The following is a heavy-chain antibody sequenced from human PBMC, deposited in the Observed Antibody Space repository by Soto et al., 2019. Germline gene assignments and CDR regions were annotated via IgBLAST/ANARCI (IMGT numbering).Heavy chain of an antibody. Sequence: DVQLVESGGDLVQPGRSLRLSCVASGFTFDDYAIHWVRRAPGRGLEWVAGISWNGASIGYADSVKGRFTISRDNAKNTLYLQMNSLRNEDTAFYYCANLRLYGSGFDCWGQGTLVTVSS. CDR3: ANLRLYGSGFDC. CDR1: GFTFDDYA. CDR2: ISWNGASI. V-gene: IGHV3-9*01. D-gene: IGHD3-10*01. J-gene: IGHJ4*02.